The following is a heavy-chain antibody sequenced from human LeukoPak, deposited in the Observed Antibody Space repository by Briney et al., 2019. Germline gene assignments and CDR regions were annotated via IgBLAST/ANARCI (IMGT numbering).Heavy chain of an antibody. J-gene: IGHJ4*02. CDR2: ISGYNGNT. CDR3: ARGIHDRGYSYGGIDY. V-gene: IGHV1-18*01. D-gene: IGHD5-18*01. Sequence: GASVKVSCKASGYTFTSYGISWVGQAPGQGLEWMGWISGYNGNTNYAQNLQGRVTMTTDTSTSTVYMELRSLRSDDTAVYYCARGIHDRGYSYGGIDYWGQGTLVTVSS. CDR1: GYTFTSYG.